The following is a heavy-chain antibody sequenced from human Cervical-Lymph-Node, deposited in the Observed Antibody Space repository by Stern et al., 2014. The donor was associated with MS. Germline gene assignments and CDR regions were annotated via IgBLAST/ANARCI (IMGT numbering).Heavy chain of an antibody. Sequence: QVQLMQSGSEVKKPGASVKVSCKASGYTFSGYFIHWVRQAPGQGLEWMGWINPKTGGTRYVQKFPGRVTMTRDTSISTAYMDLSRLTSDDTAVYFCARGTPELGLVYWGQGTLVTVSS. CDR1: GYTFSGYF. CDR3: ARGTPELGLVY. D-gene: IGHD3-16*01. CDR2: INPKTGGT. J-gene: IGHJ4*02. V-gene: IGHV1-2*02.